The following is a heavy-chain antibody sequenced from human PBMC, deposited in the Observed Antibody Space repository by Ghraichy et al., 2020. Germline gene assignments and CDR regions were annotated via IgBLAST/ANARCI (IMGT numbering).Heavy chain of an antibody. CDR2: IKQDGSAK. CDR3: ARTRTVTTAFDAFDI. CDR1: GFTFSSYW. V-gene: IGHV3-7*01. J-gene: IGHJ3*02. D-gene: IGHD4-17*01. Sequence: GGSLRLSCAASGFTFSSYWMSWVRQAPGKGLEWVANIKQDGSAKYYVDSVSGRFTISRDNAKNSLYLQMNSLRAEDTAVYYCARTRTVTTAFDAFDIWGQGTMVTVSS.